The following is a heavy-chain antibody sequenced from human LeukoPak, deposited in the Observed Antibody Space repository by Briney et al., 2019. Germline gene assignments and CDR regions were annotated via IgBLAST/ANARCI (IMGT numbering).Heavy chain of an antibody. CDR2: MNHSGST. CDR1: GRSFSGYY. V-gene: IGHV4-34*01. Sequence: SETLSLTCAVCGRSFSGYYWSWMRQPPGKGLEWIVEMNHSGSTNYNPSLKSRVTISVDTSKNQFSLKLSSVTAADTAVYYCARSWGIFDYWGQGTLVTVSS. J-gene: IGHJ4*02. D-gene: IGHD3-16*01. CDR3: ARSWGIFDY.